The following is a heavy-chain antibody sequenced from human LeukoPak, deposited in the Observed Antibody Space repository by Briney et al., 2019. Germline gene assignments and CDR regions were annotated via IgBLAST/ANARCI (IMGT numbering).Heavy chain of an antibody. CDR1: GFTFSSYG. D-gene: IGHD3-3*01. CDR3: AKDCRYYDFWSGYFDY. Sequence: GGSLRLSCAASGFTFSSYGMHWVRQAPGKGLEWEAVISYDGSNKYYADSVKGRFTISRDNSKNTLYLQMNSLRAEDTAVYYCAKDCRYYDFWSGYFDYWGQGTLVTVSS. V-gene: IGHV3-30*18. J-gene: IGHJ4*02. CDR2: ISYDGSNK.